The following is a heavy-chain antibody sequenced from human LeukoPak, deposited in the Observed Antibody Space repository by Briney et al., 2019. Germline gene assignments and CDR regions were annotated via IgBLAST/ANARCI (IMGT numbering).Heavy chain of an antibody. V-gene: IGHV3-23*01. J-gene: IGHJ3*02. CDR2: ISARGGRT. CDR1: RFSFSNYV. CDR3: AKDSNGDWVGGFDM. D-gene: IGHD2-21*01. Sequence: PGGGPRVSRVRSRFSFSNYVLSGVRPAPRRGAAGVSGISARGGRTHYADSVKGRFIISGDSSKNTVFLQMNSLRVEDTALYYCAKDSNGDWVGGFDMWGKGTMVTVSS.